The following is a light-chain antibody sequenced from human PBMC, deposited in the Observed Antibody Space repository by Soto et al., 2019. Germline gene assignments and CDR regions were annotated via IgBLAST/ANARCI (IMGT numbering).Light chain of an antibody. CDR2: LDRSGSY. J-gene: IGLJ3*02. V-gene: IGLV4-60*02. CDR1: SGHSTYI. Sequence: QSVLTQSSSASASLGSSVKLTCILSSGHSTYIIAWHQQQPGKAPRFLMTLDRSGSYNRGSGVPDRFSGSSSGADRYLTITNPQFEDGGDYYSEPWYITTPMVFGGGTNPPVL. CDR3: EPWYITTPMV.